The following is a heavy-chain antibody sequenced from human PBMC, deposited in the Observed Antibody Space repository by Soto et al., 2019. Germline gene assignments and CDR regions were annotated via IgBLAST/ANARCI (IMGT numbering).Heavy chain of an antibody. CDR2: IIPIFGTA. CDR1: GETFSGYA. CDR3: ARASGSYDYYYYGMDV. D-gene: IGHD1-26*01. J-gene: IGHJ6*02. V-gene: IGHV1-69*01. Sequence: SSVKGACKGFGETFSGYAVSRRSQAHRQGLEWMGGIIPIFGTANYAQKFQGRVTITADESTSTAYMELSSLRSEDTAVYYCARASGSYDYYYYGMDVWGQGTTVTVSS.